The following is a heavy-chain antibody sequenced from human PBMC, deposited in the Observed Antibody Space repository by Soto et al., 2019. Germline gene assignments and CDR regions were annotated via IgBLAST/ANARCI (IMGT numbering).Heavy chain of an antibody. CDR2: IKNKTDGGTT. CDR3: TAGVDVDTAMVSDY. Sequence: EVQLVESGGGLVKPGGSLRLSCAASGFTFSNAWMNWVRQAPGKGLEWVGRIKNKTDGGTTDYAAPVKGRFTISRDDSKNTLYLQMNSLKTEDTAVYYCTAGVDVDTAMVSDYWGQGTLVTVSS. D-gene: IGHD5-18*01. CDR1: GFTFSNAW. V-gene: IGHV3-15*07. J-gene: IGHJ4*02.